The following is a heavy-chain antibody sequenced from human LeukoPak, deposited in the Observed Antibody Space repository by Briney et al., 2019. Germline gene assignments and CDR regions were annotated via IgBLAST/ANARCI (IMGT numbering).Heavy chain of an antibody. J-gene: IGHJ4*02. D-gene: IGHD3-3*01. Sequence: GGSLRLSCSASGFTFSSYAMSWVRQAPGKGLEWVSAISGSGGSTYYADSVKGRFTISRDNSKNTLYLQMNSLRAEDTAVYYCAKGPSLRFLEWLYRNWGQGTLVTVSS. CDR1: GFTFSSYA. CDR3: AKGPSLRFLEWLYRN. V-gene: IGHV3-23*01. CDR2: ISGSGGST.